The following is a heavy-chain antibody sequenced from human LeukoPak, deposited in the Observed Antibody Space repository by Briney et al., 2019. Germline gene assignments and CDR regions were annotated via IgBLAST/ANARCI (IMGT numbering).Heavy chain of an antibody. CDR2: ISGSGSGGST. CDR1: GFTISSYA. J-gene: IGHJ4*02. Sequence: GGSLRLACAASGFTISSYAMSWVRQAPGKGLEWVPNISGSGSGGSTYYADSVKGRFTISRDNSKDTLYLQMNSLRAEDTAVYDCAKYGYNRFDYWGQGTLVTVSS. D-gene: IGHD5-24*01. V-gene: IGHV3-23*01. CDR3: AKYGYNRFDY.